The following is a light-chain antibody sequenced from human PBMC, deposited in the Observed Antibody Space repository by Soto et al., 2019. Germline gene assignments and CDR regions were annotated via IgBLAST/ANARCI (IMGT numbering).Light chain of an antibody. CDR2: GVS. CDR1: SSDVGGYNY. V-gene: IGLV2-14*01. Sequence: QSVLTQPASVSGSPGQSITISCTGTSSDVGGYNYVSWYQQHPGKAPKLMIYGVSNRPTGVSNRFSGSKSGNMASLTSSGLQAEDEAGYYCRSYPSSSPRVFGGGTQLTVL. CDR3: RSYPSSSPRV. J-gene: IGLJ2*01.